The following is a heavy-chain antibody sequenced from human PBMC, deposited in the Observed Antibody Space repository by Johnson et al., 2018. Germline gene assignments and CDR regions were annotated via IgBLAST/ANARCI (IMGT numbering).Heavy chain of an antibody. CDR1: GFTFSSYW. Sequence: VQLQESGGGLVQPGGSLRLSCAASGFTFSSYWLHWVRQAPGKGLVWVSRINTDGSITTYADSVKGRFTFSRDNARNTLFLQMNSLTAEDTAMYYCARGNWGSLDYWGQGMLVTVSS. V-gene: IGHV3-74*01. D-gene: IGHD7-27*01. J-gene: IGHJ4*02. CDR2: INTDGSIT. CDR3: ARGNWGSLDY.